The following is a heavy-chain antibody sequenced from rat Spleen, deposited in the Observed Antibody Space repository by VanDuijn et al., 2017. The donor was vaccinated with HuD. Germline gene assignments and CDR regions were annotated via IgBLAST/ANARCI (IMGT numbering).Heavy chain of an antibody. CDR1: GFTFSNYG. D-gene: IGHD1-9*01. J-gene: IGHJ1*01. Sequence: EVQLVESGGGLVQPGRSLKLSCAASGFTFSNYGMAWVRQAPTKGLEWVASINTGGGNTYYPDSVKGRFTISRDNAKSTLYLQLDSLRSEDTATYYCTRADTYYGYNSYWYFDFWGPGTMVTVSS. V-gene: IGHV5S13*01. CDR3: TRADTYYGYNSYWYFDF. CDR2: INTGGGNT.